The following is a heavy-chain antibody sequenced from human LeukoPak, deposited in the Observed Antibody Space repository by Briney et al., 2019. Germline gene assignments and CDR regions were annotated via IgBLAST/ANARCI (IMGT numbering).Heavy chain of an antibody. CDR1: GFTFSNS. CDR2: ISSSGSTI. J-gene: IGHJ4*02. CDR3: ARDLSLYCSGGSCYSLNY. D-gene: IGHD2-15*01. Sequence: GGSLRLSCTASGFTFSNSMNWVRQAPGKGLEWVSYISSSGSTIYYADSVKGRFTISRDNAKNSLYLQMNSLRAEDTAVYYCARDLSLYCSGGSCYSLNYWGQGTLVTVSS. V-gene: IGHV3-48*04.